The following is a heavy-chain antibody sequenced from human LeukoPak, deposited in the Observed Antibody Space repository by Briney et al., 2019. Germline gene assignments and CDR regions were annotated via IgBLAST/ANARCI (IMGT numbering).Heavy chain of an antibody. CDR3: AGDTHSSSWFDH. J-gene: IGHJ5*02. CDR2: IYYSGGT. V-gene: IGHV4-59*01. Sequence: PSETLSLTCTVSGGSINYYYWMWIRQPPGKGLEWIGYIYYSGGTHYNPSLKSRFTMLVDTSKNQFSLKLTAVTAADTAVYYCAGDTHSSSWFDHWGQGTLVTVSS. D-gene: IGHD6-13*01. CDR1: GGSINYYY.